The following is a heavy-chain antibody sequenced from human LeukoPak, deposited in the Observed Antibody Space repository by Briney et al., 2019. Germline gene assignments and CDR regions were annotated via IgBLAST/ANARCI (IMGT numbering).Heavy chain of an antibody. Sequence: GGSLRLSCAASGFTFSNYWMSWARQAPGKGLEWVANIKQDGSEEYYVDSVEGRFTVSRDNAKSSLYLQMNSLRAEDTAVYYCAQRGIYYVFDYWGQGTLVTVSS. V-gene: IGHV3-7*03. CDR3: AQRGIYYVFDY. CDR2: IKQDGSEE. J-gene: IGHJ4*02. CDR1: GFTFSNYW. D-gene: IGHD3-16*01.